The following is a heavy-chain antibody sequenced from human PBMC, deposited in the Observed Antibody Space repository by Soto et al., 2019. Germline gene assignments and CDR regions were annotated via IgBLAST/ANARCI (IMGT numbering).Heavy chain of an antibody. V-gene: IGHV3-33*01. CDR2: IWDDGSNK. CDR3: GGGYYDILTGYVLDYYGMDV. CDR1: GFTFSSYG. D-gene: IGHD3-9*01. Sequence: QAQLVESGGGVVQPGRSLRLSCAASGFTFSSYGMHWVRQAPGKGLEWVAVIWDDGSNKYYADSVKGRFTISRDNSKNRLYLQMNSLGAEDMAVYCCGGGYYDILTGYVLDYYGMDVWGQGTTVTVSS. J-gene: IGHJ6*02.